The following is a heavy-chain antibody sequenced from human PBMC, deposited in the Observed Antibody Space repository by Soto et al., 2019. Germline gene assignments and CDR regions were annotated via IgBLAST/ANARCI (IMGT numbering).Heavy chain of an antibody. V-gene: IGHV3-23*01. Sequence: HPGGSLRLSCAASGFTFSSYAMSWVRQAPGKGQEWVSAISGSGGSTYYADSVKGRFTISRDNSKNTLYLQMNSLRAEDTAVYYCAKGKYRRIVVVYWFDPWGQGTLVTVSS. CDR1: GFTFSSYA. J-gene: IGHJ5*02. D-gene: IGHD3-22*01. CDR3: AKGKYRRIVVVYWFDP. CDR2: ISGSGGST.